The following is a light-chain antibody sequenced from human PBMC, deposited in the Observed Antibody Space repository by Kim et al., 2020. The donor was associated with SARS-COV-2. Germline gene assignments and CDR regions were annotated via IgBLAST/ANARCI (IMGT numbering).Light chain of an antibody. CDR1: QSISNW. Sequence: DIQMTQSPSTLSASVGDRVTITCRASQSISNWLAWYQQKPGKAPNVLIFQSLNLESGVPSRFSGSASGTEFTLTISSLQPDGFATYYCLQHSTYPYTFGQGTRLEF. CDR3: LQHSTYPYT. J-gene: IGKJ2*01. CDR2: QSL. V-gene: IGKV1-5*03.